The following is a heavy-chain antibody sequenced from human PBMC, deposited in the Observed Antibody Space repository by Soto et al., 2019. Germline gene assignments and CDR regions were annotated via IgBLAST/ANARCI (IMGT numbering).Heavy chain of an antibody. CDR1: GGTFSSYA. D-gene: IGHD3-22*01. J-gene: IGHJ5*02. Sequence: EASVKVSCKASGGTFSSYAISWVLQAPGQGLEWMGGIIPIFGTANYAQKFQGRVTITADKSTSTAYMELSSLRSEDTAVYYCARDSPQYYYDSSGYPFDPWGQGTLVTVSS. V-gene: IGHV1-69*06. CDR2: IIPIFGTA. CDR3: ARDSPQYYYDSSGYPFDP.